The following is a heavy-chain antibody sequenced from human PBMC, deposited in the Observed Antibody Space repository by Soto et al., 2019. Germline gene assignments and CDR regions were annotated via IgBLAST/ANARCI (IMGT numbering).Heavy chain of an antibody. CDR2: IIPIFGTA. CDR3: ASSLGSENQLGMDV. J-gene: IGHJ6*02. Sequence: ASVKVSCKVSGHTLTALSIPWVRQAPGQGLEWMGGIIPIFGTANYAQKFQGRVTITADESTSTAYMERSSLRSEDTAVYYCASSLGSENQLGMDVWGQGTTVTVSS. V-gene: IGHV1-69*13. CDR1: GHTLTALS. D-gene: IGHD1-1*01.